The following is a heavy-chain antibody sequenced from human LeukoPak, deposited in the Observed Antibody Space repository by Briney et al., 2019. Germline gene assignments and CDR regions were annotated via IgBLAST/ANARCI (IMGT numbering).Heavy chain of an antibody. Sequence: AGGSLRLSCAASGFTFSSYGMHWVRQAPGKGLEWVAVIWYDGSNKYYADSVKGRFTISRDNSKNTLYLQMNSLRAEDTAVYYCAKGGWIGELFPLDYWGQGTLVTVSS. CDR3: AKGGWIGELFPLDY. CDR1: GFTFSSYG. D-gene: IGHD3-10*01. CDR2: IWYDGSNK. J-gene: IGHJ4*02. V-gene: IGHV3-33*06.